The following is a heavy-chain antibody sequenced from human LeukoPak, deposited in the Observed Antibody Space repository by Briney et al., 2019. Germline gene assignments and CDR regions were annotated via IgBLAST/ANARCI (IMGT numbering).Heavy chain of an antibody. Sequence: PGGSLRLSCAASGFTFSSYGMHWVRQAPGKGLEWVAVIWYDGSNKYYADSVKGRFTISRDNSKNTLYLQMNSLRAEDTAVYYCAREEIRLRYCSGGGCYSALGSLYYYYYGMDVWGQGTTVTVSS. CDR3: AREEIRLRYCSGGGCYSALGSLYYYYYGMDV. J-gene: IGHJ6*02. CDR1: GFTFSSYG. D-gene: IGHD2-15*01. V-gene: IGHV3-33*01. CDR2: IWYDGSNK.